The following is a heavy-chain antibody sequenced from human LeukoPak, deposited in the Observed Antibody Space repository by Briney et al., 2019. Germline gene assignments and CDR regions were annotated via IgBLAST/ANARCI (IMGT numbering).Heavy chain of an antibody. V-gene: IGHV3-48*01. CDR1: GFTFSSYS. CDR2: ISSSSSTI. CDR3: TTIFYGSGSYYIVDY. J-gene: IGHJ4*02. D-gene: IGHD3-10*01. Sequence: GGSLRLSCAASGFTFSSYSMNWVRQAPGKGLEWVSYISSSSSTIYYADSVKGRFTISRDNAKNSLYLQMNSLKTEDTAVYYCTTIFYGSGSYYIVDYWGQGTLVTVSS.